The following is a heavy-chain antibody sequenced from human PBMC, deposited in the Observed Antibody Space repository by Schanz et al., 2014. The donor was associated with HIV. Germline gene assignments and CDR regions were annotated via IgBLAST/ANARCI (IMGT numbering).Heavy chain of an antibody. CDR1: GHTSTNYG. D-gene: IGHD3-16*01. J-gene: IGHJ6*02. CDR3: ARITGEHYYAMDV. CDR2: ISTNNGNT. V-gene: IGHV1-18*01. Sequence: QVQLVQSGAEVKKPGASVKVSCKASGHTSTNYGITWVRQAPGQGLEGMAWISTNNGNTYYAQKVQGRVSMATDTSTNTAYMELRSLRSDDTAVYYCARITGEHYYAMDVWGQGTTVTVTS.